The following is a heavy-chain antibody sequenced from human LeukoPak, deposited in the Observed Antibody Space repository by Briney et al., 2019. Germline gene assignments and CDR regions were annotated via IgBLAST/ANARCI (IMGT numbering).Heavy chain of an antibody. CDR1: GFSFSNNW. CDR3: AKEAAGTQPPHFDY. Sequence: GGSLRLSCAVSGFSFSNNWMSWVRQAPGKGLEWVATIKTDGSEKYYVDSVKGRFTISRDNARNSMYLQMNSLRAEDTALYYCAKEAAGTQPPHFDYWGQGTLVTVSS. D-gene: IGHD6-13*01. J-gene: IGHJ4*02. CDR2: IKTDGSEK. V-gene: IGHV3-7*03.